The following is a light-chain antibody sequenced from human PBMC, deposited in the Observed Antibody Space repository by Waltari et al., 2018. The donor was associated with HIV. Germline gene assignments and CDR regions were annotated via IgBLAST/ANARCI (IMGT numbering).Light chain of an antibody. V-gene: IGLV10-54*04. CDR3: SAWDSSLGEWV. Sequence: QAGLTQPPSVSKALRQTATLTCTGNSSNVGNQGAAWLQKHQGHPPKLLSYRNNNRPSGISERFSASRSGNIASLNITGLQPEDESDYYCSAWDSSLGEWVFGGGTKLTVL. CDR2: RNN. J-gene: IGLJ2*01. CDR1: SSNVGNQG.